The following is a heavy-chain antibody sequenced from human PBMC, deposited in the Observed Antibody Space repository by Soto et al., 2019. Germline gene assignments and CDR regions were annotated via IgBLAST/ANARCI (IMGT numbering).Heavy chain of an antibody. D-gene: IGHD3-22*01. CDR2: IYYSGST. Sequence: PSETMSLTCTVAGGSISGYYWSWIRQPPGKGLEWIGYIYYSGSTNYNPSLKSRVTISVDTSKNQFSLKLSSVTAADTAVYYCARWDYYDSSSFDYWGQGTLVTVSS. CDR1: GGSISGYY. J-gene: IGHJ4*02. CDR3: ARWDYYDSSSFDY. V-gene: IGHV4-59*01.